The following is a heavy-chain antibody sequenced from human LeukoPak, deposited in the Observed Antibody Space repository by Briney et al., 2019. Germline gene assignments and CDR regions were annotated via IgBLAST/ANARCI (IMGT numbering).Heavy chain of an antibody. Sequence: GGSLRLSCAASGFTVSNNYMTWVRQAPGEGPECVSVIYSGGGTYYTDSVRGRFTISRDNSDNTLYLQMNSLRPEDTAVYYCARDFWVHGSYYGAWGQGTLATVSP. CDR3: ARDFWVHGSYYGA. D-gene: IGHD1-26*01. J-gene: IGHJ5*02. V-gene: IGHV3-66*02. CDR1: GFTVSNNY. CDR2: IYSGGGT.